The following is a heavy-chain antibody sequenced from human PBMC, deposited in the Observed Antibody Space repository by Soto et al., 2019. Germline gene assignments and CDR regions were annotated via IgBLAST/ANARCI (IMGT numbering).Heavy chain of an antibody. CDR3: AVPRECSRGSCYAYFDY. Sequence: ASVKVSCKASGYTFTSYYMHWVRQAPGQGLEWMGIINPSGGSTSYAQKFQGRVTMTRDTSTSTVYMELSSQRSEDTAVYYCAVPRECSRGSCYAYFDYWSQGTLVTVSS. D-gene: IGHD2-15*01. CDR2: INPSGGST. CDR1: GYTFTSYY. V-gene: IGHV1-46*01. J-gene: IGHJ4*02.